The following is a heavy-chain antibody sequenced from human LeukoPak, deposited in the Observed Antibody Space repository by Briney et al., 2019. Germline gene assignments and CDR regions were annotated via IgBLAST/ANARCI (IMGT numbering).Heavy chain of an antibody. V-gene: IGHV3-23*01. CDR1: GFSCSTRG. D-gene: IGHD5-12*01. CDR2: IRGNDEST. J-gene: IGHJ4*02. Sequence: GGSLRLSCAASGFSCSTRGMSWVRQAPGKGLEWVSAIRGNDESTFYADSVKGRFTLSRDNSRNTLYLQLSSLSAEDSAIYYCSRDRRPSRPYSGLFDYGGQGTLVTVSS. CDR3: SRDRRPSRPYSGLFDY.